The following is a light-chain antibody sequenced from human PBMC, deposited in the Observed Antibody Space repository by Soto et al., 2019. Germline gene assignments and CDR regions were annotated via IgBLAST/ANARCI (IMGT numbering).Light chain of an antibody. J-gene: IGLJ2*01. CDR3: SSYTSRSVV. V-gene: IGLV2-14*01. CDR2: DVS. Sequence: QSALTQPASVSGSPGQSITISCTGTSSDVGGYNYVSWYQQHPGKAPKLMIYDVSNRPTGVSNRISGSKSGNTASLTISGLRADDAADYYCSSYTSRSVVFGGGTTVTV. CDR1: SSDVGGYNY.